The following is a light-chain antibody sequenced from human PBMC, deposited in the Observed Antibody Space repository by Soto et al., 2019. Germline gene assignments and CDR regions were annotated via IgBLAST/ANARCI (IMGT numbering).Light chain of an antibody. CDR3: AAWDDSLNGVV. J-gene: IGLJ2*01. Sequence: QAVVTQPPSASGTPGQRVTISCSEGISNIGSNTVNWYQQLPGTAPKLLIYSNNQRPSGVPDRFSGSKSGTSASLAISGLQSEDEADYYCAAWDDSLNGVVFGGGTQLTVL. V-gene: IGLV1-44*01. CDR2: SNN. CDR1: ISNIGSNT.